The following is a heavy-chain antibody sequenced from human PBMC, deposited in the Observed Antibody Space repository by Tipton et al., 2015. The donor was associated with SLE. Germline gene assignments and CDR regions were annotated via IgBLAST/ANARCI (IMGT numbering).Heavy chain of an antibody. CDR1: GGSISNDY. CDR2: IHYSGST. Sequence: TLSLTCAVSGGSISNDYWSWIRQSPGEGLEWIGYIHYSGSTNYNPSLKSRVTISIDSSKNRFSLKLSSVTAADTAVYHCARFIRPTSEGSGYPADWGQGTLVTVSS. V-gene: IGHV4-59*08. D-gene: IGHD3-22*01. CDR3: ARFIRPTSEGSGYPAD. J-gene: IGHJ4*02.